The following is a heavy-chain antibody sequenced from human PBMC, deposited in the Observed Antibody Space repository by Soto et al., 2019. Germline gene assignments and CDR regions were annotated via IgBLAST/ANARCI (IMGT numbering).Heavy chain of an antibody. CDR3: AKSPNFYCSSPNCYKYYFDH. CDR2: ISYDGSEK. D-gene: IGHD2-2*02. V-gene: IGHV3-30*18. Sequence: GGSLRLSCAASGFTFNTYGMHWVRQAPGKGLEWVAVISYDGSEKYYVDSVKGRFTISKDNSKNTLYLQMNSLRPEDTAVYYCAKSPNFYCSSPNCYKYYFDHWGQGTQVTVSS. J-gene: IGHJ4*02. CDR1: GFTFNTYG.